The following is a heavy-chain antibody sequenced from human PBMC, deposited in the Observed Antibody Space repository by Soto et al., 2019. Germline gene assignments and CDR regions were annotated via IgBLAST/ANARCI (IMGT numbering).Heavy chain of an antibody. D-gene: IGHD6-13*01. Sequence: QVQLVESGGGVVQPGRSLRFSCAASGFTFSSYGMHWVRQAPGKGLEWVAVISYDGSNKYYADSVKGRFTISRDNSKNTLYLQMNSLRAEDTAVYYCAKSRGSSSLIDYWGQGTLVTVSS. V-gene: IGHV3-30*18. CDR3: AKSRGSSSLIDY. CDR1: GFTFSSYG. J-gene: IGHJ4*02. CDR2: ISYDGSNK.